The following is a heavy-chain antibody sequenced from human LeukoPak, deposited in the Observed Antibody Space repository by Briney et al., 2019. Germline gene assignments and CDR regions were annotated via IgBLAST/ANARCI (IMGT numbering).Heavy chain of an antibody. CDR2: ITSSSSTI. J-gene: IGHJ4*02. V-gene: IGHV3-48*02. D-gene: IGHD3-16*01. CDR1: GFTFTSHS. CDR3: ARGITGMAFFDY. Sequence: GGSLRLSCAASGFTFTSHSMNWVRQDPGKGLEWISYITSSSSTIYYADSVKGRFTISRDNAKNSLYLQMNSLRDEDTGVYYCARGITGMAFFDYWGQGTLVTVSS.